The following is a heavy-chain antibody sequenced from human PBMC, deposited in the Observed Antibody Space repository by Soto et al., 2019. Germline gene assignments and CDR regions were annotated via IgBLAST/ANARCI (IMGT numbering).Heavy chain of an antibody. V-gene: IGHV4-39*01. CDR3: VSQRTTVPTQAYFDY. J-gene: IGHJ4*02. Sequence: SETLSLTCTVSGGSVTNSSYYWGWIRQSPGKGLEWIGSVYYRGRSYSKSSVKSRVTISVDTSKNRFSLSLNPVTASDTAVYFCVSQRTTVPTQAYFDYWGPGALVTV. D-gene: IGHD4-17*01. CDR2: VYYRGRS. CDR1: GGSVTNSSYY.